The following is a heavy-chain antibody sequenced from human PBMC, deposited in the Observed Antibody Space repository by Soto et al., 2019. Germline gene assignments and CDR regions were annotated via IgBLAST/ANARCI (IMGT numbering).Heavy chain of an antibody. CDR1: GFTFSSYG. CDR2: ISYDGSNK. D-gene: IGHD3-10*01. J-gene: IGHJ6*02. V-gene: IGHV3-30*03. Sequence: QVQLVESGGGVVQPGRSLRLSCAASGFTFSSYGMHWVRQAPGKGLEWVAVISYDGSNKYYADSVKGRFTISRDNSKNTLYLQMNSLRAEDTAVYYCASGIGGVYYYYYGMDVWGQGTTVTVSS. CDR3: ASGIGGVYYYYYGMDV.